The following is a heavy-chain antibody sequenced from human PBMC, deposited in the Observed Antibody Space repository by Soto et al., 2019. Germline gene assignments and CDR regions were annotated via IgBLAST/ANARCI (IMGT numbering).Heavy chain of an antibody. CDR1: GDSVSSNSAS. V-gene: IGHV6-1*01. Sequence: SQTLSLTGAISGDSVSSNSASSTSIRQSPSRGLEWLGRTYYRSKWYNDYAVSVKSRITVSPDTSKNQFSLQLNSVTPEDTAVYYCARNFKTNFDYWGQGTLVTVYS. J-gene: IGHJ4*02. CDR2: TYYRSKWYN. CDR3: ARNFKTNFDY.